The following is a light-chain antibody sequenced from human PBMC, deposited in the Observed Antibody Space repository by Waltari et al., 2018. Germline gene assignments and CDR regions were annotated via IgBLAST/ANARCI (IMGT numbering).Light chain of an antibody. Sequence: QSALTQPRSVSGSPGQSVTISCTGTSSDVGGYNYAPWYQQHPVKAPNLMIYDVSKRPSGVPDRFSGSKSGNTASLTISGLQAEDEADYYCCSYAGGYSWVFGGGTKLTVL. V-gene: IGLV2-11*01. CDR3: CSYAGGYSWV. J-gene: IGLJ3*02. CDR2: DVS. CDR1: SSDVGGYNY.